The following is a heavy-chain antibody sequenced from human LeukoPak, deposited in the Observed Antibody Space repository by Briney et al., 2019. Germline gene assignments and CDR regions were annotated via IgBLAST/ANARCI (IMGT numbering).Heavy chain of an antibody. CDR3: ARERPTAGIPFDY. CDR1: GFTFSSYS. V-gene: IGHV3-21*01. CDR2: ISSSSSYI. Sequence: PGGSLRLSGAASGFTFSSYSMNWVRQAPGKGLEWVSSISSSSSYIYYADSVKGRFTISRDNAKNSLYLQMNSLRAEDTAVYYCARERPTAGIPFDYWGQGTLVTV. D-gene: IGHD6-13*01. J-gene: IGHJ4*02.